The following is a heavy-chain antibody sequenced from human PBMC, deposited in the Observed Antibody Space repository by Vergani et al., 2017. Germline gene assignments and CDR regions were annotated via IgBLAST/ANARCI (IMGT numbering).Heavy chain of an antibody. J-gene: IGHJ4*02. CDR2: IIPIIRLA. CDR3: ARVSPGDNSGWEPFDY. D-gene: IGHD6-19*01. Sequence: QVQLVQSGAEVKKPGSSVKVSCKASGGTFSSYSISWVRQAPGHGLEWMGRIIPIIRLATSAQKFQDRVKITGDTSTNTVYMEMNNLRSEDTAVYYCARVSPGDNSGWEPFDYWGQGTLVTVSS. V-gene: IGHV1-69*04. CDR1: GGTFSSYS.